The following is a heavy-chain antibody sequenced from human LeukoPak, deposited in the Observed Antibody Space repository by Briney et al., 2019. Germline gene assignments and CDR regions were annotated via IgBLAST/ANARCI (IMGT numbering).Heavy chain of an antibody. J-gene: IGHJ4*02. CDR2: IWYDGSDK. CDR3: TILAVASDFDY. CDR1: GFPFSTYG. D-gene: IGHD6-19*01. V-gene: IGHV3-33*01. Sequence: GGSLRLSCAVSGFPFSTYGMHWVRQAPGKGLEWVGIIWYDGSDKYYGDSVKGRFTLSRDNSKNTLYLQMNSLRAEDTAVYYCTILAVASDFDYWGQGTLVTVSS.